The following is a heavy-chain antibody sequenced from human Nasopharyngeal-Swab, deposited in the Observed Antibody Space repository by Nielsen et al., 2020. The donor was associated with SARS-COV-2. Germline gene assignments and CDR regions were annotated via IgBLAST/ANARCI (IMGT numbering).Heavy chain of an antibody. D-gene: IGHD3-22*01. J-gene: IGHJ4*02. CDR1: GYTFNNYY. CDR2: INPGSGGT. Sequence: ASVKVSCKASGYTFNNYYIHWVRQAPGQGLEWMGMINPGSGGTTYAQKFQGRVTITRDTSASTAYMELSSLRSEDTAVYYCARLESGYYPDYWGQGTLVTVSS. CDR3: ARLESGYYPDY. V-gene: IGHV1-46*02.